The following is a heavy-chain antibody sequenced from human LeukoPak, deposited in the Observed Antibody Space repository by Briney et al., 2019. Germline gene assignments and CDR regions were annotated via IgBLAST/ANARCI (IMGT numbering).Heavy chain of an antibody. CDR1: GFTFSSYG. D-gene: IGHD6-6*01. V-gene: IGHV3-23*01. CDR3: ARNEYSSSSRFDP. Sequence: GGSLRLSCAASGFTFSSYGMSWVRQAPGKGLEWVSAISGSGGSTYYADSVKGRFTISRDNSKNTLYLQMNSLRAEDTAVYYCARNEYSSSSRFDPWGQGTLVTVSS. CDR2: ISGSGGST. J-gene: IGHJ5*02.